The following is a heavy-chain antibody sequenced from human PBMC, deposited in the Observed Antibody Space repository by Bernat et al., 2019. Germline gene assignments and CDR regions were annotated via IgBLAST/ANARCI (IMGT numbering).Heavy chain of an antibody. Sequence: VQLLESGGGLVQPGGSLRLSCAASGFTFSSYGMHWVRQAPGKGLEWVAVISYDGSNKYYADSVKGRFTISRDNSKNTLYLQMNSLRAEDTAVYYCAKTRELLGGGWGVDYWGQGTLVTVSS. V-gene: IGHV3-30*18. J-gene: IGHJ4*02. CDR3: AKTRELLGGGWGVDY. CDR2: ISYDGSNK. D-gene: IGHD1-26*01. CDR1: GFTFSSYG.